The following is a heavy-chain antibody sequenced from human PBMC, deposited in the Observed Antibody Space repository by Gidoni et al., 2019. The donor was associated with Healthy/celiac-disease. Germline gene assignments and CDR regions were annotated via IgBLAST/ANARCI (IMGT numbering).Heavy chain of an antibody. CDR3: ARKWFGELWFDY. J-gene: IGHJ4*02. CDR2: INPNSGGT. V-gene: IGHV1-2*06. Sequence: MGRINPNSGGTNYAQKFQGRVTMTRDTSISTAYMELSRLRSDDTAVYYCARKWFGELWFDYWGQGTLVTVSS. D-gene: IGHD3-10*01.